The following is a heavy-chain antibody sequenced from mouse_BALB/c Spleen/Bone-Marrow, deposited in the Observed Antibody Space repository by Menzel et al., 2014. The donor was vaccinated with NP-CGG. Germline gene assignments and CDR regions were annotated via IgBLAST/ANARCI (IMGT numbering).Heavy chain of an antibody. J-gene: IGHJ2*01. CDR1: GFTFSSYG. Sequence: EVMLVESGGGLVQPGGSLKLSCAASGFTFSSYGMSWVRQTPEKRLEWVATISSGGSYTYYPDSVKGRFTISRDNAKNTLYLQMSSLRSEDTAMYYCARHGITRLLDYWGQGTTLTVSS. CDR2: ISSGGSYT. CDR3: ARHGITRLLDY. V-gene: IGHV5-9-1*01. D-gene: IGHD2-4*01.